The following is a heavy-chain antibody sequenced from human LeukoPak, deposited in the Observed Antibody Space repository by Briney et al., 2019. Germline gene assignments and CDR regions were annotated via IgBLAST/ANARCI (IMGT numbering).Heavy chain of an antibody. J-gene: IGHJ4*02. CDR2: IYYSGST. CDR1: GGSISSDDYY. Sequence: SQTLSLTCTVSGGSISSDDYYWSWIRQPPGKGLEWIGYIYYSGSTYYNPSLKSRVTISIDTSKTQFSLKLSSVTAADTAIYYCARARWELLVDYWGQGTLVTVSS. V-gene: IGHV4-30-4*08. D-gene: IGHD1-26*01. CDR3: ARARWELLVDY.